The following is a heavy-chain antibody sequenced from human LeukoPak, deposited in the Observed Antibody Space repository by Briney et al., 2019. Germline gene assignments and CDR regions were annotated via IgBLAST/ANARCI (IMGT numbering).Heavy chain of an antibody. J-gene: IGHJ4*02. CDR2: IYYSGST. CDR1: GGSISSGGYY. V-gene: IGHV4-31*03. D-gene: IGHD3-22*01. Sequence: SETLSLTCTVSGGSISSGGYYWGWIRQHPGKGLEWIAYIYYSGSTYYNPSLKSRVTISVDTSKNQFSLKLSSVTGADTAVYYCARLHYYDSSGYYPDLDYWGQGTLVTVSS. CDR3: ARLHYYDSSGYYPDLDY.